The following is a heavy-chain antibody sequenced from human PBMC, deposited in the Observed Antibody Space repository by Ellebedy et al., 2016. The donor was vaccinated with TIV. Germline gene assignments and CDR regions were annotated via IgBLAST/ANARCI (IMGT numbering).Heavy chain of an antibody. J-gene: IGHJ4*01. CDR2: IKQDGSAK. Sequence: GGSLRLSXAASGFTFSSYWMQWVRQAPGKGLEWVANIKQDGSAKYYVDSVKGRFTISRDNAKNSVYLQMNNLRAEDTAVYYCARSPATGTVDYWGHGTLVTVSS. D-gene: IGHD1-1*01. CDR1: GFTFSSYW. V-gene: IGHV3-7*01. CDR3: ARSPATGTVDY.